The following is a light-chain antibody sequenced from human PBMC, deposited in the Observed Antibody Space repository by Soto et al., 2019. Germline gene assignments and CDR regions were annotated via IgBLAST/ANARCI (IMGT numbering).Light chain of an antibody. CDR3: AAWDDSLNGYV. CDR2: NNN. CDR1: TSNIGSNT. Sequence: SVLTQPPSASGTPGQGVPISCSGITSNIGSNTVNWYQQLPGTAPKLLIYNNNQRPSGVPDRFSGSKSGTSASLAIGGLQSEDEADYYCAAWDDSLNGYVFGTGTKVTVL. V-gene: IGLV1-44*01. J-gene: IGLJ1*01.